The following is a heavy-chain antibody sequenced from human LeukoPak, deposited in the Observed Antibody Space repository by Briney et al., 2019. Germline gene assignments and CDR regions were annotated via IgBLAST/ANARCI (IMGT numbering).Heavy chain of an antibody. V-gene: IGHV3-9*01. D-gene: IGHD3-10*01. CDR1: GFTFSSYE. CDR3: AKRRFGEYEFDY. J-gene: IGHJ4*02. Sequence: GGSLRLSCAASGFTFSSYEMNWVRQAPGKGLEWVSGISWNSGSIGYADSVKGRFTISRDSAKNSLYLQMNSLRAEDTALYYCAKRRFGEYEFDYWGQGTLVTVSS. CDR2: ISWNSGSI.